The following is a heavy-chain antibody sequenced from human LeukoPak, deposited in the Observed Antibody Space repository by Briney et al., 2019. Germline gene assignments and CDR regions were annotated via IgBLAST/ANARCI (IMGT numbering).Heavy chain of an antibody. Sequence: GGFLRLSCAASGFTFSSYAMSWVRQAPGKGLEWVSAISGSGGSTYYADSVKGRFTISRDNSKNTLYLQMNSLRAEDTAVYYCAKEVDIVVVVAATDYWGQGTLVTVSS. CDR1: GFTFSSYA. J-gene: IGHJ4*02. D-gene: IGHD2-15*01. CDR2: ISGSGGST. V-gene: IGHV3-23*01. CDR3: AKEVDIVVVVAATDY.